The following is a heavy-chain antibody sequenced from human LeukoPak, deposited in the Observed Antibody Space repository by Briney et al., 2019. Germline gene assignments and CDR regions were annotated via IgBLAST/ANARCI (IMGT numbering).Heavy chain of an antibody. V-gene: IGHV4-59*08. J-gene: IGHJ4*02. D-gene: IGHD3-3*01. CDR3: ARHADSGSGYYDY. Sequence: PSETLSLTCTVSGASMSNYYWSWIRQPPGKGLEWIGYIFYSGYKNYNPSLKSRVTISVYTSKNHFSLRLSSVTAADTAMYYCARHADSGSGYYDYWGQGVLVTVSS. CDR1: GASMSNYY. CDR2: IFYSGYK.